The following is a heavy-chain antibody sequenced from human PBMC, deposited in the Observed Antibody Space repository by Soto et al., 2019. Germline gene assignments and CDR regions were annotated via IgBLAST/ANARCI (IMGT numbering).Heavy chain of an antibody. CDR2: ISGSGGST. J-gene: IGHJ4*02. V-gene: IGHV3-23*01. D-gene: IGHD3-22*01. CDR3: AKRSVDYYDSSGYCID. CDR1: GFTFSSYA. Sequence: PGGSLRLSCAASGFTFSSYAMSWVRQAPGKGLEWVSAISGSGGSTYYADSVKGRFTISRDNSKNTLYLQMNSLRAEDTAVYYCAKRSVDYYDSSGYCIDWGQGTLVTVSS.